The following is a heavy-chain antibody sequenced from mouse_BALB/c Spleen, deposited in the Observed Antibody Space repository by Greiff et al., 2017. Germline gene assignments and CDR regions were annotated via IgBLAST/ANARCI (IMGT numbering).Heavy chain of an antibody. CDR1: GYTFTDYW. J-gene: IGHJ1*01. Sequence: QVQLKQPGAELVMPGASVKMSCKASGYTFTDYWMHWVKQRPGQGLEWIGAIDTSDSYTSYNQKFKGKATLTVDESSSTAYMQLSSLTSEDSAVYYCARKDYDYDWYFDVWGAGTTVTVSS. CDR3: ARKDYDYDWYFDV. D-gene: IGHD2-4*01. V-gene: IGHV1-69*01. CDR2: IDTSDSYT.